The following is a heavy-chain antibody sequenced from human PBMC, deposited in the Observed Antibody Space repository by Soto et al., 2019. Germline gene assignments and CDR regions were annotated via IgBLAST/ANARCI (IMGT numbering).Heavy chain of an antibody. Sequence: GASVKVACKASAYTFTNYGISWLRQAPVQGLDWMGWISAYNGNINYAQKFRGRVTMTTDTSTSSAYLEVRSLRSDDTAVYYCARSGSSWNLREFDSWCQGTLVAVSS. D-gene: IGHD6-13*01. CDR2: ISAYNGNI. CDR1: AYTFTNYG. V-gene: IGHV1-18*01. CDR3: ARSGSSWNLREFDS. J-gene: IGHJ4*02.